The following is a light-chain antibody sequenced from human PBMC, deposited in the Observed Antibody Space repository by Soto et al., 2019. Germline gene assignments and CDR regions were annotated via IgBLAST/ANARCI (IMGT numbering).Light chain of an antibody. Sequence: EIVLTQSPATLSLSPGERATLPCRASQTISSYLLWYQQKPGQAPRLLIYDASNRATGIPARFSGSGSETDFTLTISSLEPEDFAVYYCQHRMNWPLTFGQGTKVDI. V-gene: IGKV3-11*01. CDR3: QHRMNWPLT. CDR1: QTISSY. CDR2: DAS. J-gene: IGKJ1*01.